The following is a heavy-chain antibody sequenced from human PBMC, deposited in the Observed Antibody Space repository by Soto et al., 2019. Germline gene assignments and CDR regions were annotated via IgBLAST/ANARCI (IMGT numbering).Heavy chain of an antibody. CDR2: ITSSGAYI. J-gene: IGHJ4*02. V-gene: IGHV3-21*01. Sequence: EVQLVESGGGLVKPGGSLRLSCAASGFTFNSSSMNWVRQAPGKGLEWVSSITSSGAYIYYADSVKGRFTISRDNAKNSLYLQLNSLRVEDTAVYYCARYREFTVTIIDHWGQGTLVTVSS. CDR1: GFTFNSSS. D-gene: IGHD4-17*01. CDR3: ARYREFTVTIIDH.